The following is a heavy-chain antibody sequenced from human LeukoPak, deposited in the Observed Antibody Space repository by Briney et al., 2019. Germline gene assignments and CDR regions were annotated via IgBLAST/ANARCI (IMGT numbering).Heavy chain of an antibody. CDR3: VRGGVVVAATPDY. J-gene: IGHJ4*02. D-gene: IGHD2-15*01. V-gene: IGHV3-21*01. CDR1: GFTFSSYS. CDR2: ISSGSSYI. Sequence: GGSLRLSCAASGFTFSSYSMHWVRQAPGKGLVWVSSISSGSSYIYYADSVKGRFTISRDNAKNSLYLQMNSLRAEDTGVYYCVRGGVVVAATPDYWGEGALVTVSS.